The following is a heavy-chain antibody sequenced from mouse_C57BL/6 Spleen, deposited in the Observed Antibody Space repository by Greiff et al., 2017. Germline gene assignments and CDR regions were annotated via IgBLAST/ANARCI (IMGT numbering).Heavy chain of an antibody. CDR1: GFSLTSYG. CDR2: IWSGGST. Sequence: QVQLQQSGPGLVQPSQSLSITCTVSGFSLTSYGVHWVRQSPGKGLEWLGVIWSGGSTDYNAAFISRLSISKDNSKSQVFFKMNSLQADDTAIYYCALKNFDVWGTGTTVTVSS. V-gene: IGHV2-2*01. J-gene: IGHJ1*03. CDR3: ALKNFDV.